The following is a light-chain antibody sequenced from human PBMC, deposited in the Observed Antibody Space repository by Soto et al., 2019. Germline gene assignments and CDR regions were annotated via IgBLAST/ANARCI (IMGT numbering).Light chain of an antibody. CDR1: RDISSS. Sequence: DVQMTQSPSSLSASVGDRVTITCRASRDISSSLAWYQQKPGKVPKLLIYAASTLHAGVQSRFSGSGSGTFFTXTINSLQPEDVATYYCQKYNSAPNTFGRGTRLEIK. CDR2: AAS. J-gene: IGKJ2*01. CDR3: QKYNSAPNT. V-gene: IGKV1-27*01.